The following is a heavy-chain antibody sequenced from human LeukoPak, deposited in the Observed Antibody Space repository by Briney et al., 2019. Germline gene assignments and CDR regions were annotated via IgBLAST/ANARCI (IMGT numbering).Heavy chain of an antibody. CDR1: GGTFSDYA. CDR2: IIPIFDTA. D-gene: IGHD1-1*01. J-gene: IGHJ3*02. CDR3: ARGATGTEAAFDI. V-gene: IGHV1-69*13. Sequence: ASVKVSCKASGGTFSDYAISWVRQAPGQGLEWMGGIIPIFDTADYAQKFQGRLTITADDSTSTAYMELSSLRSEDTAVYYCARGATGTEAAFDIWGQGTMVTVSS.